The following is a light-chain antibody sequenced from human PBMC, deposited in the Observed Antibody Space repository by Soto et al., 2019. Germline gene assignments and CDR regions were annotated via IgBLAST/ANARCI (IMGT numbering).Light chain of an antibody. CDR2: KAS. CDR3: QQYNSYSGT. Sequence: DIQMTQSPSTLSASVGARVPITCRASQSISSWLAWYQQKPGKAPKLLIYKASSLESGVPSRFSGSGSGTEFTLTISSLQPDDFATYYCQQYNSYSGTFGQGTKVDI. J-gene: IGKJ1*01. CDR1: QSISSW. V-gene: IGKV1-5*03.